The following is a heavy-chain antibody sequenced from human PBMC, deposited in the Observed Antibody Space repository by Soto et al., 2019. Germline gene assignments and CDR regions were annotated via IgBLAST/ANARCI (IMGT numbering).Heavy chain of an antibody. Sequence: PGGSLRLSCAASGFTFSSYAVHWVRQAPGKGLEWVAVMSYDGSNKYYADSVKGRFTISSDNSKNTLYLQMNSLGTEDTAVYYCARAHCSRPSCSHFDCWGQGTPVPVSS. V-gene: IGHV3-30-3*01. CDR1: GFTFSSYA. D-gene: IGHD2-2*01. J-gene: IGHJ4*02. CDR2: MSYDGSNK. CDR3: ARAHCSRPSCSHFDC.